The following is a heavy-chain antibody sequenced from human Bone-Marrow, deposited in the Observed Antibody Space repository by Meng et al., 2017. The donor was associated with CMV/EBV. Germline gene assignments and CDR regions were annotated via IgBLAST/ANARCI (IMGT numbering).Heavy chain of an antibody. D-gene: IGHD6-19*01. CDR2: ISYDGSNK. CDR3: AKAGWYSSGYDY. CDR1: GFGFRSYG. Sequence: CADSGFGFRSYGMHWVRQAPGKGLGWVAVISYDGSNKYYADSVKGRFTISRDNSKNTLYLQMNSLRAEDTAVYYCAKAGWYSSGYDYWGQGTLVTVSS. V-gene: IGHV3-30*18. J-gene: IGHJ4*02.